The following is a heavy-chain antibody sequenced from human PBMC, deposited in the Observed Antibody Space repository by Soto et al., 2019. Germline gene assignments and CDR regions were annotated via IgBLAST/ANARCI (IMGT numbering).Heavy chain of an antibody. CDR3: ARDPGLAMVVRRGFDI. Sequence: PGGSLRLSCGASAFTFTNYAMHWVRQAPGKGLEWVAVISSDGSHKSYGDCAKGRFTIARDNSKNTLYLQMNSLKTEDTAIYYCARDPGLAMVVRRGFDIWGQGTMVTVSS. V-gene: IGHV3-30*01. J-gene: IGHJ3*02. CDR1: AFTFTNYA. D-gene: IGHD2-2*01. CDR2: ISSDGSHK.